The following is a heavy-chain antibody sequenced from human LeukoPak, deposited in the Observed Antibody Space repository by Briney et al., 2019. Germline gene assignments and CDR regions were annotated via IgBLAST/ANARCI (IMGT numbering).Heavy chain of an antibody. CDR1: GVTFRIYT. D-gene: IGHD3-22*01. V-gene: IGHV3-30*04. J-gene: IGHJ4*02. CDR3: ASSPYDDSGAYYEV. Sequence: GGSLRLSCAASGVTFRIYTIHWVRQAPGKGLEWVALISPDGRGKFYADSVTGRLTISRDNSKNTVYLQLNSLRAEDTPVYYCASSPYDDSGAYYEVWGQGALVTLSS. CDR2: ISPDGRGK.